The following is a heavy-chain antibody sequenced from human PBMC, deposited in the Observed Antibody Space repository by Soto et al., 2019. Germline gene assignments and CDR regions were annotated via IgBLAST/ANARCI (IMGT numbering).Heavy chain of an antibody. D-gene: IGHD2-21*02. CDR2: INAGNGNT. CDR3: ARSIVVVAALDY. Sequence: QVQLVQSGAAEKKPGASVQVSCKASGYTFTSYAMHWVRQAPGQRLACMGWINAGNGNTKYSQKLQRRVTITRDTSASTAYRELSSPRSEDTAVYYCARSIVVVAALDYWGQGTLVTVSS. CDR1: GYTFTSYA. J-gene: IGHJ4*02. V-gene: IGHV1-3*05.